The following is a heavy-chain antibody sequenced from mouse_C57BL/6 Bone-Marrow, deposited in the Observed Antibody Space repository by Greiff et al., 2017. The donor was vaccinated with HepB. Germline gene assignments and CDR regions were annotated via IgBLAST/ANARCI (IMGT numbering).Heavy chain of an antibody. CDR1: GFTFSDYY. Sequence: EVKVVESGGGLVQPGGSLKLSCAASGFTFSDYYMYWVRQTPEKRLEWVAYISNGGGSTYYPDTVKGRFTISRYNAKNTLYLQMSRLKSEDTAMYYCARRDYYGSSNWYFDVWGTGTTVTVSS. J-gene: IGHJ1*03. CDR3: ARRDYYGSSNWYFDV. CDR2: ISNGGGST. D-gene: IGHD1-1*01. V-gene: IGHV5-12*01.